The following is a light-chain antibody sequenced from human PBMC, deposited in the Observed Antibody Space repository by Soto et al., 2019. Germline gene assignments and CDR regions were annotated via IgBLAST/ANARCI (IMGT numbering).Light chain of an antibody. CDR3: QYYNSY. CDR1: QSISRL. J-gene: IGKJ4*01. V-gene: IGKV1-5*01. CDR2: DAS. Sequence: DIQMTQSPSTLSASVGDRVTITCRASQSISRLLAWYQQKPGKAPKVLIYDASTLESGVPPRFSGSGSGTEFTLNISSLQPDEFATYYCQYYNSYFGGGTQVEIK.